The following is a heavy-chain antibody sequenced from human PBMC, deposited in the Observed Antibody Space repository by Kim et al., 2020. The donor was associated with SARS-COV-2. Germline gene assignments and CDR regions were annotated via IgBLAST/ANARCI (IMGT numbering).Heavy chain of an antibody. V-gene: IGHV1-46*01. CDR2: INPSGGST. J-gene: IGHJ6*02. CDR1: GYAFTNYY. CDR3: ARTRYHDFWSGYSEVQYCGMDV. D-gene: IGHD3-3*01. Sequence: ASVKVSCKASGYAFTNYYIHWVRQAPGQGLEWMGIINPSGGSTSYTQKFQGRVTMTRDTSTSTVYMELSGLRSDDTAMYYCARTRYHDFWSGYSEVQYCGMDVWGQGTTVTVSS.